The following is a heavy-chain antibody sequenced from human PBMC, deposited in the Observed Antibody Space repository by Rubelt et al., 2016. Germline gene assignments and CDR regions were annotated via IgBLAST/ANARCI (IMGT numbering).Heavy chain of an antibody. Sequence: QVQLVQSGAEVKKPGASVKVSCKASGYTFTSYGISWVRQAPGQGLEWMGWISAYNGNTNYAQELQCRVTMTTATSTITVYMELRSLRSDDTAVYYWARGYSGSYYYYYGMDVWGQGTTVTVSS. J-gene: IGHJ6*02. D-gene: IGHD1-26*01. CDR1: GYTFTSYG. CDR2: ISAYNGNT. V-gene: IGHV1-18*01. CDR3: ARGYSGSYYYYYGMDV.